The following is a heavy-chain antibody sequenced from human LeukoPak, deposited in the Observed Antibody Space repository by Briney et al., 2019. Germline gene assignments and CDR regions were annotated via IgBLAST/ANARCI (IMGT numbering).Heavy chain of an antibody. CDR2: IYYSGST. CDR1: GGSISSYY. CDR3: AREQGYSGYGRAFDI. Sequence: SETLSLTRTVSGGSISSYYWSWIRQPPGKGLEWIGYIYYSGSTNYNPSLKSRVTISVDTSKNQFSLKLSSVTAADTAVYYCAREQGYSGYGRAFDIWGQGTMVTVSS. V-gene: IGHV4-59*01. J-gene: IGHJ3*02. D-gene: IGHD5-12*01.